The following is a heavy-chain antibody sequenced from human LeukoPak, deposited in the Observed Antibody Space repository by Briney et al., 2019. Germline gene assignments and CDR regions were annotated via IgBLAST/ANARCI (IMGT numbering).Heavy chain of an antibody. Sequence: SETLSLTCAVYGGSFSGYYWGWLRQPPGKGLEWIGSIYYSGSTYYNPSLKSRVTISVDTSKNQFSLKLSSVTAADTAVYYCATGLEFGELPSPLDYWGQGTLVTVSS. CDR2: IYYSGST. J-gene: IGHJ4*02. V-gene: IGHV4-34*01. CDR1: GGSFSGYY. CDR3: ATGLEFGELPSPLDY. D-gene: IGHD3-10*01.